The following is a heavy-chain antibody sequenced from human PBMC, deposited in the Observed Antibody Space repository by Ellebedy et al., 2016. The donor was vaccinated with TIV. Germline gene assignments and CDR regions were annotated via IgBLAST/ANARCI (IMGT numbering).Heavy chain of an antibody. V-gene: IGHV3-7*01. J-gene: IGHJ6*02. D-gene: IGHD5-18*01. CDR2: IKQDGSEK. CDR1: GFTFSNYW. CDR3: ARDPIQLGLSYYYYGMDV. Sequence: GESLKISCTASGFTFSNYWMSWVRQAPGKGLEWVANIKQDGSEKYYVDSVKGRFTISRDNAKNSLYLQMNSLRAEDTAVYYCARDPIQLGLSYYYYGMDVWGQGTTVTVSS.